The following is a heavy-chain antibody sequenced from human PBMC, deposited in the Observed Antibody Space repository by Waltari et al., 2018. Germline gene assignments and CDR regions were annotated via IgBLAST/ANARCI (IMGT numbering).Heavy chain of an antibody. V-gene: IGHV3-23*01. D-gene: IGHD6-19*01. J-gene: IGHJ6*02. CDR2: ISGSGGST. Sequence: EVQLLESGGGLVQPGGSLRLSCAASGFTFSSYAMSWVRQAPGKGLERVSAISGSGGSTYYADSVKGRFTISRDNSKNTLYLQMNSLRAEDTAVYYCAKAHYSSGWSYYGMDVWGQGTTVTVSS. CDR1: GFTFSSYA. CDR3: AKAHYSSGWSYYGMDV.